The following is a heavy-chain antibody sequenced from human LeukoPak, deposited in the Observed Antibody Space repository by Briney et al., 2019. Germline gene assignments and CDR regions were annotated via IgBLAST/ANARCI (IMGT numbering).Heavy chain of an antibody. CDR2: IDPAGQT. CDR1: GFTFSNYD. Sequence: GGSLRLSCVASGFTFSNYDMHWVRQGTGKGLEWIAAIDPAGQTWYSDSVKGRFTISRENAKSALYLQMNSLRAADTAVYYCVREPAYTGTWWYPDLWGRGTLVTVAS. J-gene: IGHJ2*01. V-gene: IGHV3-13*01. D-gene: IGHD3-16*01. CDR3: VREPAYTGTWWYPDL.